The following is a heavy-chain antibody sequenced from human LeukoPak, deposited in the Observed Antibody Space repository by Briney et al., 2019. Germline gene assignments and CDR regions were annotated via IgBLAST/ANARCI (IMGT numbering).Heavy chain of an antibody. V-gene: IGHV4-39*01. Sequence: PSETLSLTCTVSGGSISSSSYYWGWIRQPPGKGLEWIGSIYYSGSTYYNPSLKSRVTISVDTSKNQFSLKLSSVTAADTAVYYCARRRQVYYGSGNFPPFDYWGQGTLVTVSS. D-gene: IGHD3-10*01. CDR1: GGSISSSSYY. CDR2: IYYSGST. J-gene: IGHJ4*02. CDR3: ARRRQVYYGSGNFPPFDY.